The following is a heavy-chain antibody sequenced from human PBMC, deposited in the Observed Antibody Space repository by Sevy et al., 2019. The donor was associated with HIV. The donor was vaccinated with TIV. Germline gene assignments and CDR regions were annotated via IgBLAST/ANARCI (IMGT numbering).Heavy chain of an antibody. CDR1: GFTVNTYA. D-gene: IGHD6-13*01. CDR3: VKERIGYISSWYYFDY. J-gene: IGHJ4*02. Sequence: GGSLRLSCAVSGFTVNTYAMSWVRQAPGKGLEWVAVINNSGGSREYADSVRGRFSISRDNPNVYLEMNSLRVEDTAVYYCVKERIGYISSWYYFDYWGQGTLVSVSS. V-gene: IGHV3-23*01. CDR2: INNSGGSR.